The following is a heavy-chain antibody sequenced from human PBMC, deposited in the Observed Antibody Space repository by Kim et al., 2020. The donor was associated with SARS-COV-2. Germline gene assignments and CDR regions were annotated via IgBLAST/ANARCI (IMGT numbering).Heavy chain of an antibody. CDR2: ISAYSGAT. J-gene: IGHJ4*02. CDR1: GYTFTAYG. CDR3: ARRGGSRGYYSDF. V-gene: IGHV1-18*01. D-gene: IGHD3-22*01. Sequence: ASVKVSCKASGYTFTAYGFTWVRQAPGQGLEWMGWISAYSGATNYAQELQGRVTITTDTSTRTASMVLRSLRYDDTAVYYCARRGGSRGYYSDFWGQGTLANVSS.